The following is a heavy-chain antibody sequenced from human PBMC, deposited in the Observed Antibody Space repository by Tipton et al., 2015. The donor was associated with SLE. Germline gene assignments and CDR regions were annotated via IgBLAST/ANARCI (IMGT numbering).Heavy chain of an antibody. Sequence: PGLVKPSETLSLSCTVSGGSISSYYWNWIRQPPGKGLEWIGYISYSGSTNYNPSLKSRVTMSVDTSKNHFSLNLSSVTAADTAVYYCARGWESHAFAIWGQGTLVTVSS. CDR1: GGSISSYY. J-gene: IGHJ3*02. V-gene: IGHV4-59*01. CDR3: ARGWESHAFAI. CDR2: ISYSGST. D-gene: IGHD1-26*01.